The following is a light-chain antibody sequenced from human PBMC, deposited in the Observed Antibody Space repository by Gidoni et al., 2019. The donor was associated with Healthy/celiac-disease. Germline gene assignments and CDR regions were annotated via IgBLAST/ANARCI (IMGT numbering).Light chain of an antibody. CDR2: DAS. J-gene: IGKJ1*01. CDR1: QSISSW. CDR3: QQYNSYWT. Sequence: DIQIPQSPSTLSASVGDRVTITCRASQSISSWLAWYQQKPGKAPKLLIYDASSLESGVPSRCSGSGSGTEFTLTISSLQPDDFATYYCQQYNSYWTFGQXTKVEIK. V-gene: IGKV1-5*01.